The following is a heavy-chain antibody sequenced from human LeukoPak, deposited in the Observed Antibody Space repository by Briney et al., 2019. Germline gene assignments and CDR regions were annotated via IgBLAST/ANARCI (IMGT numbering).Heavy chain of an antibody. J-gene: IGHJ4*02. CDR1: GGSISSYY. CDR3: ARLYSSSLGRVFDY. D-gene: IGHD6-13*01. Sequence: SETLSLTCTVSGGSISSYYWSWVRQPPGKGLEWIGYISYSGSTNYNPSLKSRVTISVDTSKNQFSLKLSSVTAADTAIYYCARLYSSSLGRVFDYWGQGTLVTVSS. CDR2: ISYSGST. V-gene: IGHV4-59*01.